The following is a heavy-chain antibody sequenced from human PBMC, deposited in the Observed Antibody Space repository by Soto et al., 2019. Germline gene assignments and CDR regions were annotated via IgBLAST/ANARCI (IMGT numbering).Heavy chain of an antibody. CDR3: ARRTVTTLYEYYYGMDV. D-gene: IGHD4-4*01. J-gene: IGHJ6*02. CDR2: IYYSGST. Sequence: SETLSLTCTVSGGSISSSSYYWGWIRQPPGKGLEWIGSIYYSGSTYYNPSLKSRVTISVDTSKNQFSLKLSSVTAADTAVYYCARRTVTTLYEYYYGMDVWGQGTTVTVSS. CDR1: GGSISSSSYY. V-gene: IGHV4-39*01.